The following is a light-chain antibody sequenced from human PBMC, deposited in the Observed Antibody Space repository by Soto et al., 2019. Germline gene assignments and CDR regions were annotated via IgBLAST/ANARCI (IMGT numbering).Light chain of an antibody. CDR1: QSVSSSY. CDR2: GAS. Sequence: SVLKQSPGTRSLSPGKRATLSCRASQSVSSSYLAWYQQKPGQAPRLLIYGASSRATGIPDRFSGSGSGTDFTLTISRLEPEDFAVYYCQLYGSSPWTFGQGTKVDIK. CDR3: QLYGSSPWT. V-gene: IGKV3-20*01. J-gene: IGKJ1*01.